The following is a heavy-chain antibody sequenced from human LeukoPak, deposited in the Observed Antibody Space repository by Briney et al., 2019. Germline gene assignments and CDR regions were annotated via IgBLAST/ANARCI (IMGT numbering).Heavy chain of an antibody. CDR2: FDPEDGET. V-gene: IGHV1-24*01. Sequence: ASVKVSCKVSGYTLTELSMHWVRQAPGKGLEWMGGFDPEDGETIYAQKFQGRVTMTEDTSTDTAYMELSSLTPEDTAVYFCARGRRMGYIYVLDYWGQGTLVTVSS. CDR1: GYTLTELS. CDR3: ARGRRMGYIYVLDY. D-gene: IGHD5-18*01. J-gene: IGHJ4*02.